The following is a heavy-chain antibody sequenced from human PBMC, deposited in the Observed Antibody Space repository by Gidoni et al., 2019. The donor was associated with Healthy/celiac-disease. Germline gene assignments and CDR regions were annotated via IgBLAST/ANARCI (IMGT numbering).Heavy chain of an antibody. CDR3: TRGGGNYYVSSGYYYVFSSTEELDY. Sequence: GTGLEWVGFIRSKAYGGTTDYAASVKGRFTISRDDSKSIAYLQMNSLKTEDTAVYYCTRGGGNYYVSSGYYYVFSSTEELDYWGQGTLVTVSS. D-gene: IGHD3-22*01. CDR2: IRSKAYGGTT. V-gene: IGHV3-49*02. J-gene: IGHJ4*02.